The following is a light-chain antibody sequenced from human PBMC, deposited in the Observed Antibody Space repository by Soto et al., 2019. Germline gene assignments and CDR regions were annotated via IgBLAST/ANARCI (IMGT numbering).Light chain of an antibody. CDR3: QQRQYWPPIT. Sequence: VLTQSPATLSLSPGERATLSCRASLNVNSYLAWYQQKPGQAPRLLIYDASNRAAGIPARFSGRGSGTDFTLTISSLEPEDFAIYYCQQRQYWPPITFGQGTRLEIK. CDR1: LNVNSY. J-gene: IGKJ5*01. V-gene: IGKV3-11*01. CDR2: DAS.